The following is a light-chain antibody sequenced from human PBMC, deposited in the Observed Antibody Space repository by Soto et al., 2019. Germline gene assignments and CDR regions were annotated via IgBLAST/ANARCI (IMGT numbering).Light chain of an antibody. Sequence: QLVLTQPPSASGTPGQGVTISCSGSSSNIGSNTVNWYQQLPGTAPKLLIYSNNQRPSGVPDRFSGSKSGTSASLAISGLQSEDEADYYCAAWDDSLNGRVFGTGTKVTVL. V-gene: IGLV1-44*01. J-gene: IGLJ1*01. CDR2: SNN. CDR1: SSNIGSNT. CDR3: AAWDDSLNGRV.